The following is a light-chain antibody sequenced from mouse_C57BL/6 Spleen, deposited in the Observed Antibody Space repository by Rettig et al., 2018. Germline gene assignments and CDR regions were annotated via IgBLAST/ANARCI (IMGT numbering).Light chain of an antibody. V-gene: IGKV5-39*01. CDR3: QNGHSFPWT. J-gene: IGKJ1*01. Sequence: DIVMTQSPATLSVTPGDRVSLSCRASQSISDYLHWYQQKSHESPRLLIKYASQSISGIPSRFSGSGSGSDFTLSINSVEPEDVGVYYCQNGHSFPWTFGGGTKLEI. CDR1: QSISDY. CDR2: YAS.